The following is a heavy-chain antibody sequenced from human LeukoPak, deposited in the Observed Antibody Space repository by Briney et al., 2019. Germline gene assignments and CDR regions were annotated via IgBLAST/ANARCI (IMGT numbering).Heavy chain of an antibody. V-gene: IGHV3-9*01. Sequence: GVSLRLSCAASGFTFDDYAMHWVRQAPGKGLEWVSGISWNSGSIGYADSVKGRFTISRDNAKNSLYLQMNSLRAEDTALYYCAKESRHDYVWGSYRYTGYFDYWGQGTLVTVSS. CDR1: GFTFDDYA. CDR3: AKESRHDYVWGSYRYTGYFDY. D-gene: IGHD3-16*02. J-gene: IGHJ4*02. CDR2: ISWNSGSI.